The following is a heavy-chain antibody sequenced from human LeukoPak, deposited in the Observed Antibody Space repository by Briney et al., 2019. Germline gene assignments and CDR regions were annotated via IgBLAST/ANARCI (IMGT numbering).Heavy chain of an antibody. CDR3: ARAVLSYCRGGSCPYFDY. Sequence: PSQTLSLTCVVSGGSISTGAFSWYWLRQPPGQGPEWIGYIYSSGSSYYNPSLQSRFIISVDTSKNQFSLKLSSLTAADTAVYYCARAVLSYCRGGSCPYFDYWGQGTLVTVSS. V-gene: IGHV4-30-4*07. CDR2: IYSSGSS. J-gene: IGHJ4*01. D-gene: IGHD2-15*01. CDR1: GGSISTGAFS.